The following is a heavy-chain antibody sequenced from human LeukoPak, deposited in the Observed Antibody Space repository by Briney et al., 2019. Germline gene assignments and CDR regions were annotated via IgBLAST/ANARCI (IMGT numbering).Heavy chain of an antibody. CDR2: IKQDGSEK. J-gene: IGHJ4*02. Sequence: GGSLRLSCAASGFTFSSYWMSWVRQAPGKGLEWVANIKQDGSEKYYVDSVKGRFTISRDNAKNSLYLQMNSLRDEDTAVYYCARGLNYYGSGSRQGFDYWGQGTLVTVSS. D-gene: IGHD3-10*01. V-gene: IGHV3-7*02. CDR3: ARGLNYYGSGSRQGFDY. CDR1: GFTFSSYW.